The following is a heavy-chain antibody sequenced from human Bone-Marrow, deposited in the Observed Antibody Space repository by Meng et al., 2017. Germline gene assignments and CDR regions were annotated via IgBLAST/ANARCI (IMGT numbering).Heavy chain of an antibody. CDR3: VRGRRYDYGDYVG. CDR2: ISSSGSTI. V-gene: IGHV3-11*01. CDR1: GFTFSDYY. J-gene: IGHJ4*02. Sequence: GGSLRLSCAASGFTFSDYYMSWIRQAPGKGLEWVSYISSSGSTIYYADSVKGRFTISRDNAKNSLYLKMNSMRAEDTAVYYWVRGRRYDYGDYVGWGQGTLVTVSS. D-gene: IGHD4-17*01.